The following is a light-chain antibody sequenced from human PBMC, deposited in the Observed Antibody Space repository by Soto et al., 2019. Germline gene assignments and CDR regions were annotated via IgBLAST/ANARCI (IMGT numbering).Light chain of an antibody. Sequence: SVLTQPPSTSGTPGQRGTMSCSGSRSNIGSNTVTWYQQLPGTAPKLLIYSNNPRPSGVPDRFSGSKSGTSASLAISGLQSEDEADYYCAAWDDSLNGSYVFGTGTKVTVL. CDR3: AAWDDSLNGSYV. CDR2: SNN. V-gene: IGLV1-44*01. CDR1: RSNIGSNT. J-gene: IGLJ1*01.